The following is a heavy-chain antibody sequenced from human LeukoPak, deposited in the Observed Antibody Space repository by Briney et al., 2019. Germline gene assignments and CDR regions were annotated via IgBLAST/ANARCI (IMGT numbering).Heavy chain of an antibody. CDR1: GGSISSGSYY. CDR3: ARWAAAGQGFDY. J-gene: IGHJ4*02. V-gene: IGHV4-61*02. D-gene: IGHD6-13*01. Sequence: SETLSPTCTVSGGSISSGSYYWSWIRQPAGKGLEWIGRIYTSGSTNYNPSLKSRVTMSVDTSKNQFSLKLSSVTAADTAVYYCARWAAAGQGFDYWGQGTLVTVSS. CDR2: IYTSGST.